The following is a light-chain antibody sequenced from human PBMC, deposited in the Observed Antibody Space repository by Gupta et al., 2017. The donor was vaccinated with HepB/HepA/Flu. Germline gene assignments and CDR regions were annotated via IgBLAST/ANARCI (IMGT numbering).Light chain of an antibody. CDR3: QEAYETPRT. J-gene: IGKJ4*01. V-gene: IGKV1-39*01. CDR2: AAS. CDR1: QSSNSY. Sequence: DIQMTQSPSSLSASVGDSVTITCRASQSSNSYLNWYQQKPGKAPELLIYAASTLQTGVPSRFSGSGSGTDFTLTISRLQPEDFGTYYCQEAYETPRTFGGGTRVDIK.